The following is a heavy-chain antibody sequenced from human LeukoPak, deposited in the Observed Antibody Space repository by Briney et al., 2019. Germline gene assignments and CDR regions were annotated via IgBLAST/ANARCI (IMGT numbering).Heavy chain of an antibody. CDR2: ISSSSSYI. J-gene: IGHJ4*02. Sequence: GGSLRLSCAASGFTFSSYSMNWVRQAPGKGLGWVSSISSSSSYIYYADSVKGRFTISRDNAKNSLYLQMNSLRAEDTAVYYCATTLGDCSGGSCFDYWGQGTLVTVSS. V-gene: IGHV3-21*01. CDR3: ATTLGDCSGGSCFDY. CDR1: GFTFSSYS. D-gene: IGHD2-15*01.